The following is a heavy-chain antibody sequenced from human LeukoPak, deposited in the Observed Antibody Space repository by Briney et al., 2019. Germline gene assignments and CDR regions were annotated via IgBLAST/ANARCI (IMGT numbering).Heavy chain of an antibody. V-gene: IGHV3-30*03. CDR1: GFTFSNYG. CDR3: ARGYCSSTTCSVDY. D-gene: IGHD2-2*01. J-gene: IGHJ4*02. CDR2: ISYDGSNT. Sequence: GGSLRLSCAASGFTFSNYGMHWVRQAPGKGLEWVAVISYDGSNTFYADSVKGRFTISRDNFKNTLYLQVNSLRAEDTAVYYCARGYCSSTTCSVDYWGQGTLVTVSS.